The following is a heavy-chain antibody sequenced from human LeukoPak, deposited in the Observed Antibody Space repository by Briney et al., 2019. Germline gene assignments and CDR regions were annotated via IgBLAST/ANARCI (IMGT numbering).Heavy chain of an antibody. CDR2: IYYSGST. CDR3: ARDLEDY. CDR1: GSSISSSSYY. Sequence: SETLSLTCTVSGSSISSSSYYWGWIRQPPGKGLEWIGSIYYSGSTYYNPSLKSRVTISVDTSKNQFSLKLSSVTAADTAVYYCARDLEDYWGQGTLVTVSS. V-gene: IGHV4-39*07. J-gene: IGHJ4*02. D-gene: IGHD5-24*01.